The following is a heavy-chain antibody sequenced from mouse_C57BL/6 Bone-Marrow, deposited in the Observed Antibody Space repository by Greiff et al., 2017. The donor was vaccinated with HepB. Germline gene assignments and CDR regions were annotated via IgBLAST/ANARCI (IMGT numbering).Heavy chain of an antibody. CDR3: ARGPTLCLTAGYYSYFDV. J-gene: IGHJ1*03. V-gene: IGHV3-1*01. CDR2: ISYSGST. D-gene: IGHD1-1*01. CDR1: GYSITSGYD. Sequence: EVQLQESGPGMVKPSQSLSLTCTVTGYSITSGYDWHWIRHFPGNKLEWMGYISYSGSTNYNPSLKSRISITHDTSKNHFFLKLNSVTTEDTATYYCARGPTLCLTAGYYSYFDVWGTGTTVTVSS.